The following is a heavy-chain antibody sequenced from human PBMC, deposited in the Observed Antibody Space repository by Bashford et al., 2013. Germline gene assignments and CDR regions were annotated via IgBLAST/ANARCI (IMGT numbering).Heavy chain of an antibody. CDR3: ARRHELRYFDGTGAFDI. V-gene: IGHV1-2*02. Sequence: ASVKVSCKASGYTFTGYYMHWVRQAPGQGLEWMGWINPNSGGTNYAQKLQGRVTMTTDTSTSTAYMELRSLRFDDTAVYYCARRHELRYFDGTGAFDIWGQGTMVTVSS. CDR1: GYTFTGYY. D-gene: IGHD3-9*01. CDR2: INPNSGGT. J-gene: IGHJ3*02.